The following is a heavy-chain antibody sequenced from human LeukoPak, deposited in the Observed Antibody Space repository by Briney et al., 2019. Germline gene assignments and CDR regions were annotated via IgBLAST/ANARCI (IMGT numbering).Heavy chain of an antibody. CDR2: ISGSGGST. CDR1: GFTFSSYA. Sequence: PGRSLGLSCAASGFTFSSYAMSWVRQAPGKGLEWVSAISGSGGSTYYADSVKGRSTISRDNSKNTLYLQMNSLRAEDTAVYYCAKDSLGSRPSWGSTFDYWGQGTLVTVSS. J-gene: IGHJ4*02. D-gene: IGHD6-13*01. CDR3: AKDSLGSRPSWGSTFDY. V-gene: IGHV3-23*01.